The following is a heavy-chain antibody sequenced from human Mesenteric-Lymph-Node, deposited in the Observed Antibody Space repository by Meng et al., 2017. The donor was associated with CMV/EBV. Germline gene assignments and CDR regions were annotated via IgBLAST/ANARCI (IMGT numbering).Heavy chain of an antibody. Sequence: KISCKVSGNTFTDYYMHWVQQAPGKGLEWMGLVDPEDGETIYAEKFQGRVTITADTSTDTAYMALSSLRSEDTAVYYCARGIQAAAGLDYWGQGTLVTV. CDR1: GNTFTDYY. V-gene: IGHV1-69-2*01. D-gene: IGHD6-13*01. CDR3: ARGIQAAAGLDY. J-gene: IGHJ4*02. CDR2: VDPEDGET.